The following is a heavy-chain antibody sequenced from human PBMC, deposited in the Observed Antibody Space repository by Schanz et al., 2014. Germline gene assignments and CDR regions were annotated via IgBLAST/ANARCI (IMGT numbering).Heavy chain of an antibody. CDR3: ASANYRRKINFDY. V-gene: IGHV3-33*01. Sequence: QVQLVESGGGVVQFGRSLRLSCVASGFTFSSYGMHWVRQAPGKGLEWVAVIWYDENNKYYADSVKGRFTMSRDNSKNTLYLQMNSRRAEDTGVYYCASANYRRKINFDYWGRGTLVTVSP. CDR2: IWYDENNK. CDR1: GFTFSSYG. J-gene: IGHJ4*02. D-gene: IGHD3-10*01.